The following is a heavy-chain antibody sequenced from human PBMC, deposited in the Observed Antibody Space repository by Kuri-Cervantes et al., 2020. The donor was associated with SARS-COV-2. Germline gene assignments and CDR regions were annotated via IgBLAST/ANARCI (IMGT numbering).Heavy chain of an antibody. D-gene: IGHD4-17*01. J-gene: IGHJ4*02. CDR1: GFTVSSNY. CDR3: AKDQGSDYGDQLDF. V-gene: IGHV3-53*01. CDR2: IYSGGST. Sequence: GESLKISCAASGFTVSSNYMSWVRQAPGKGLEWVSVIYSGGSTYYADSVKGRFTISRDNSKNTLYLQMNSLRAEDTAIYYCAKDQGSDYGDQLDFWGQGTLVTVSS.